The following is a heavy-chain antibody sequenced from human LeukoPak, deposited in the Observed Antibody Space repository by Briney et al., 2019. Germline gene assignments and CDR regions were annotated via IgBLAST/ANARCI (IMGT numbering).Heavy chain of an antibody. V-gene: IGHV1-69*13. CDR2: IIPIFGTA. J-gene: IGHJ4*02. D-gene: IGHD2-21*02. CDR3: AILFCGGDCFVDY. CDR1: GGTFSSYA. Sequence: SVKVSCKASGGTFSSYAISWVRQAPGQGLEWMGGIIPIFGTANYAQKFQGRVTITADESTSTAYMELSSLRSEDAAVYYCAILFCGGDCFVDYWGQGTLVTVSS.